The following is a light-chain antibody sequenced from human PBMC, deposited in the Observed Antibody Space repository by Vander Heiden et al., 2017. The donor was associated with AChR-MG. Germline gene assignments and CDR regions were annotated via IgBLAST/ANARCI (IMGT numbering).Light chain of an antibody. V-gene: IGKV1-33*01. J-gene: IGKJ5*01. CDR2: DAS. CDR3: QQADNVPIT. Sequence: DIQMTQSPSSLSAFVGDRVIITCQASHDISKYLNWYQQRPGKAPKRLIYDASNLEAGVPSRFSGSGSGTDFTFTICSLQPEDIATYYCQQADNVPITFGQGTRLEMK. CDR1: HDISKY.